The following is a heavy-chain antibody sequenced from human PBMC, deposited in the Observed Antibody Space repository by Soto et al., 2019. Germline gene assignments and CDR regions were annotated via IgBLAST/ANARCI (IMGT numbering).Heavy chain of an antibody. V-gene: IGHV3-23*01. Sequence: EVQLLESGGGLVQPGGSLRLSCAASGFTFSSYAMSWVRQAPGKGLEWVSAISGSGGSTYYADSGKGRFTISRDNSKNTLYLPMNSLSAEDTAVYYCAKIVVVVADAAEFDYWGQGTLVTVSS. CDR1: GFTFSSYA. CDR2: ISGSGGST. CDR3: AKIVVVVADAAEFDY. J-gene: IGHJ4*02. D-gene: IGHD2-15*01.